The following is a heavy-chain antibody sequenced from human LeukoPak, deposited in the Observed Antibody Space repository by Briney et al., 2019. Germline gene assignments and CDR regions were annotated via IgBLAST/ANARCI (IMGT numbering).Heavy chain of an antibody. CDR3: ARTNMVFGVDIEQNWFDP. D-gene: IGHD3-3*01. J-gene: IGHJ5*02. Sequence: ASVKVSCKASGYTYTSHGIVWVRQAPGQGLEWMGWISAYNANTNYAQRFQGRLTLTTDPSASVAYMGLTSLRSDDTAVYFCARTNMVFGVDIEQNWFDPWGQGSRVTVSS. CDR1: GYTYTSHG. V-gene: IGHV1-18*01. CDR2: ISAYNANT.